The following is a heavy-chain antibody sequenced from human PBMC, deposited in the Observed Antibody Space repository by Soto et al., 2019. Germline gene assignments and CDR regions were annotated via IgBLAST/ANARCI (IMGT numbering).Heavy chain of an antibody. CDR3: AKAYCSGGSCYSGVWDAFDI. Sequence: VQLVESGGGLVQPGRSLRLSCAASGFTFDDYAMHWVRQAPGKGLEWVSGISWNSGSIGYADSVKGRFTISRDNAKNSLYLQMNSLRAEDTALYYCAKAYCSGGSCYSGVWDAFDIWGQGTMVTVSS. CDR2: ISWNSGSI. CDR1: GFTFDDYA. D-gene: IGHD2-15*01. J-gene: IGHJ3*02. V-gene: IGHV3-9*01.